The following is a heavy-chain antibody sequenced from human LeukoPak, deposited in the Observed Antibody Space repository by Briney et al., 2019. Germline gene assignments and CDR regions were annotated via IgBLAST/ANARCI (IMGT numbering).Heavy chain of an antibody. V-gene: IGHV3-48*04. CDR2: ISSSSSTI. CDR3: ASQSATYSDFWSENAFDI. CDR1: GFTFSGYS. D-gene: IGHD3-3*01. Sequence: PGRSLRLSCAASGFTFSGYSMNWVRQAPGKGLEWVSYISSSSSTIYYADSVKGRFTISRDNAKNSLYLQMNSLRAEDTAVYYCASQSATYSDFWSENAFDIWGQGTMVTVSS. J-gene: IGHJ3*02.